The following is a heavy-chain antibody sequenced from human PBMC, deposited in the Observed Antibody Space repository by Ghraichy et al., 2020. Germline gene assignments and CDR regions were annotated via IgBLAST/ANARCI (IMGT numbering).Heavy chain of an antibody. J-gene: IGHJ4*02. D-gene: IGHD6-13*01. CDR1: GGSISSYY. V-gene: IGHV4-4*09. CDR3: ARYHGQLGDYFDY. Sequence: SETLSLTCTVSGGSISSYYWSWIRQPPGKGLEWIGYIYTSGSTNYNPSLKSRVTISVDTSKNQFSLKLSSVTAADTAVYYCARYHGQLGDYFDYWGQGTLVTVSS. CDR2: IYTSGST.